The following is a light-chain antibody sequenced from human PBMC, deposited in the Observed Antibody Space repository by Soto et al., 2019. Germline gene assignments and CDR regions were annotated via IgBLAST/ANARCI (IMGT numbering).Light chain of an antibody. CDR3: LQHKTFPWT. Sequence: DIQATQSPSSLSASVGDRVTITCRASQDIGNDLGWYQQEPGKAPRRLIYSPSNVQSGVPSRFSCSRSGTEFTLTISSLQPEDFVTYHCLQHKTFPWTFGQGTKVEMK. J-gene: IGKJ1*01. V-gene: IGKV1-17*01. CDR2: SPS. CDR1: QDIGND.